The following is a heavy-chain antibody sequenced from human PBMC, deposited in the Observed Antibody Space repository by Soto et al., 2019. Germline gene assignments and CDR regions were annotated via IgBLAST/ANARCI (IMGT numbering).Heavy chain of an antibody. D-gene: IGHD3-9*01. Sequence: SETLSLTCAVYGGSFSGYYWSWIRQPPGKGLEWIGEINHSGSTNYNPSLKSRVTISVDTSKNQFSLKLSSVTAADTAVYYCARAHYDILTGYSRSFDYWGQGTLVTVSS. CDR3: ARAHYDILTGYSRSFDY. J-gene: IGHJ4*02. V-gene: IGHV4-34*01. CDR1: GGSFSGYY. CDR2: INHSGST.